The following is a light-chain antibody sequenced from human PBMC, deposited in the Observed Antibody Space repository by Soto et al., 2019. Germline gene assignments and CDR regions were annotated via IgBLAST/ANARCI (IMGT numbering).Light chain of an antibody. Sequence: QSVVTQEPSLTVSPGGTVTLTCGSSTGAVTSGYYPNWFQQKPGQAPRPLIYSTSNKYSWTPARFSGSLLGGKAALTLSPLPPHDDSDYFFLLSHCPVHVFATGPKLTLL. V-gene: IGLV7-43*01. CDR2: STS. CDR1: TGAVTSGYY. J-gene: IGLJ1*01. CDR3: LLSHCPVHV.